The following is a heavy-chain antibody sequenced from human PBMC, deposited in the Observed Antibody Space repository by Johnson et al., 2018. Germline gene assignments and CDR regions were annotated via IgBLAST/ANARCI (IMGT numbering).Heavy chain of an antibody. V-gene: IGHV3-30-3*01. CDR3: ARAGRSRYFSYYMDV. CDR1: GFTFSSYA. Sequence: QVQLVQSWGRVVQXGRSXRLXCSASGFTFSSYAMHWVRQAPGKGLEWVAVISDDGSNKFYAESVKGRFTISRDNSKYTVYLQMHSLRAEETAVYYCARAGRSRYFSYYMDVWGKGTTVTVSS. CDR2: ISDDGSNK. J-gene: IGHJ6*03.